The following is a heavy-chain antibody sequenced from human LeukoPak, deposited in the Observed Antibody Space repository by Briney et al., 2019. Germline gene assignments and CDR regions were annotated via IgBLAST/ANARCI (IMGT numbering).Heavy chain of an antibody. J-gene: IGHJ3*01. CDR3: AGDEFFGSRSSGDDAFDV. CDR1: GYNFIAYG. D-gene: IGHD3-10*01. Sequence: ASVKVSCKTSGYNFIAYGVAWVRQAPGQGLQWMGRISGYNGNTHYAQNFQGRVTMTRDTATNTAYLELRSLRFDDTAFYFCAGDEFFGSRSSGDDAFDVWGQGTLVTVSS. V-gene: IGHV1-18*01. CDR2: ISGYNGNT.